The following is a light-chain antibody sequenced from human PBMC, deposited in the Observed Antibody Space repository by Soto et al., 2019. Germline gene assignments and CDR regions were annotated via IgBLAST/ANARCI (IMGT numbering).Light chain of an antibody. V-gene: IGKV1-5*03. CDR3: QHYDNSPWT. CDR1: QSGNSW. J-gene: IGKJ1*01. Sequence: DIQMTQSPSTLSASVGDRVTITCRASQSGNSWVAWYQQKPGRAPKVLIHKASSLESGVPSRFSGSGSATEFTLTISSLQPDDFATYYCQHYDNSPWTFGQGTKVEIK. CDR2: KAS.